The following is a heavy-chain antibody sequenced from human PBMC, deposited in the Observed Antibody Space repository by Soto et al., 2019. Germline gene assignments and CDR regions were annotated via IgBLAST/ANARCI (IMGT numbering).Heavy chain of an antibody. Sequence: QVQLVESGGGVVQPGRSLRLSCAASGFTFCSYGMQWVRQSPGEGPEWVAIVANDGSNQYYAESVKGRFTISRDNSKTTVFLEMDSLRTEDTAVYYCARSSGGSSWYPPDYWGQGTLVTVSS. CDR2: VANDGSNQ. V-gene: IGHV3-30*03. CDR3: ARSSGGSSWYPPDY. D-gene: IGHD6-13*01. J-gene: IGHJ4*02. CDR1: GFTFCSYG.